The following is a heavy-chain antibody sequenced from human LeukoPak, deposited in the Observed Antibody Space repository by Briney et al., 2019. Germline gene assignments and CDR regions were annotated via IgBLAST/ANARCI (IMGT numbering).Heavy chain of an antibody. J-gene: IGHJ4*02. CDR2: IHHSGKS. CDR1: GGSISGSNW. CDR3: ARLGYYDSSGYYHRPGILDY. Sequence: PSETLSLTCAVSGGSISGSNWWNWVRQPPGKGLEWIGEIHHSGKSNYNPSLKSRVTLSIDKSTNQFSLKLSSVTAADTAMYYCARLGYYDSSGYYHRPGILDYWGQGTLVTVSS. D-gene: IGHD3-22*01. V-gene: IGHV4/OR15-8*02.